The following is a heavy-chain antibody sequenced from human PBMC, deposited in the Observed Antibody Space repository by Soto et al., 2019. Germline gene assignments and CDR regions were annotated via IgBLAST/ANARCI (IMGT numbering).Heavy chain of an antibody. V-gene: IGHV1-46*01. D-gene: IGHD2-15*01. Sequence: GASVKVSCKASGYTFTSYYMHWVRQAPGQGLEWMGIINPSGGSTSYAQKFQGRVTMTRDTSTSTVYMELSSLRSEDTAVYYCARAQTAVDTPGGYYYYYYGMDVWGQGTTVTVSS. CDR3: ARAQTAVDTPGGYYYYYYGMDV. CDR1: GYTFTSYY. CDR2: INPSGGST. J-gene: IGHJ6*02.